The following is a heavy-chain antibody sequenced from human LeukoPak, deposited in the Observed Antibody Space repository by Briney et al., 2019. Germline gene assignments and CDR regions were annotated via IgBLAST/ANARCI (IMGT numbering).Heavy chain of an antibody. CDR1: GFSVSSYY. CDR3: VRAAWELLN. J-gene: IGHJ4*02. V-gene: IGHV3-53*01. CDR2: IYTNGDT. D-gene: IGHD1-26*01. Sequence: GGSLRPSCAASGFSVSSYYMNWVRQAPGKGLEWVSVIYTNGDTSHADSVKGRFTISRDSSKNTLYLHMNSLKAEDTAVYYCVRAAWELLNWGQGTLVTVSS.